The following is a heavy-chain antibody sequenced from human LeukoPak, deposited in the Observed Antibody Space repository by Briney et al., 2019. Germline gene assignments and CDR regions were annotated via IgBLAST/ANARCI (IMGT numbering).Heavy chain of an antibody. V-gene: IGHV3-33*01. CDR2: IWYDGSNK. Sequence: RGSLRLSCAASGFTFSSYGMHWVRQAPGKRLEWVAVIWYDGSNKYYADSVKGRFTISRDNSKNTLYLQMNSLRAEDTAVYYCARDLRSERITMTGGYWGQGTLVTVSS. CDR1: GFTFSSYG. J-gene: IGHJ4*02. CDR3: ARDLRSERITMTGGY. D-gene: IGHD3-22*01.